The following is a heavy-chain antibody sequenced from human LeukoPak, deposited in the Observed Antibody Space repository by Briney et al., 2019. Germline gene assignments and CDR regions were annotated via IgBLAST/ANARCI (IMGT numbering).Heavy chain of an antibody. CDR1: GFTFSSYG. V-gene: IGHV3-33*01. CDR2: IWYDGSNK. D-gene: IGHD6-19*01. J-gene: IGHJ6*02. CDR3: ARGSSGWSRDYYGMDV. Sequence: GGSLRLSCAASGFTFSSYGMHWVRQAPGKGLEWVAVIWYDGSNKYYADSVKGRFTISRDNSKNTLYLQMNSLRAEDTAVYYCARGSSGWSRDYYGMDVWGQGTPVTVSS.